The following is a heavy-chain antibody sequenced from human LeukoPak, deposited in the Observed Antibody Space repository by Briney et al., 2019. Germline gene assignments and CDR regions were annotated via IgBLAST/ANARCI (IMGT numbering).Heavy chain of an antibody. J-gene: IGHJ4*02. Sequence: SGPTLVKPTQTLTLTCTFSGFSLSTRGVGVGWIRQPPGKALGWLALIYWDDDKRYSPSLKSRLTITKDTSKNQVVLTMTNMDPVDTATYYCAHSGHSSGDYGLIFYYWGQGALVTVSS. D-gene: IGHD4-17*01. CDR1: GFSLSTRGVG. V-gene: IGHV2-5*02. CDR3: AHSGHSSGDYGLIFYY. CDR2: IYWDDDK.